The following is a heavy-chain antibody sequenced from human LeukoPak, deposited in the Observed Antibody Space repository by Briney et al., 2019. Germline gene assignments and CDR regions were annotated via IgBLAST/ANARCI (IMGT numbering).Heavy chain of an antibody. J-gene: IGHJ4*02. CDR1: GGSITSSSN. V-gene: IGHV4-39*01. CDR2: IFYSGST. D-gene: IGHD2-8*01. Sequence: SETLSLTCTVSGGSITSSSNWGWIRQPPGKGLDWIGSIFYSGSTFYSPSLKSRITISVDTSKNQFSLKLNSVTAADTAIHYCARHEKVYGASFDYWGQGTLVTVSS. CDR3: ARHEKVYGASFDY.